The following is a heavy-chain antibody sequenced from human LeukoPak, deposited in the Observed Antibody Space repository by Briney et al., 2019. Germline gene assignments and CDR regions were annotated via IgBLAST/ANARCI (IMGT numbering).Heavy chain of an antibody. D-gene: IGHD3-22*01. CDR2: TYYSGST. J-gene: IGHJ3*02. CDR3: ARDPGGDSSGPTGAFDI. CDR1: GGSISSYY. V-gene: IGHV4-59*01. Sequence: SETLSLTCTVDGGSISSYYWSWIRQPPGKGLEWIGYTYYSGSTNYNPSLKSRVTISVDTSKNQFSLKLSSVTAADTAVYYCARDPGGDSSGPTGAFDIWGQGTMVTVSS.